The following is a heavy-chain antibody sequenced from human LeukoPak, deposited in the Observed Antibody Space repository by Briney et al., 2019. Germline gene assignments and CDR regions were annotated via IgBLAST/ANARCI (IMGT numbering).Heavy chain of an antibody. J-gene: IGHJ4*02. V-gene: IGHV3-11*01. CDR2: ISR. CDR1: GFTFSDHY. CDR3: ARDPDTSSKVDY. Sequence: GGSLRLSCAASGFTFSDHYMSWILPPPGKRLEWAPRISRDTESVKGRFTISRDNTKNSLYLQMNSLRVDDTAVYYCARDPDTSSKVDYWGQGTLVTVSS. D-gene: IGHD2-2*01.